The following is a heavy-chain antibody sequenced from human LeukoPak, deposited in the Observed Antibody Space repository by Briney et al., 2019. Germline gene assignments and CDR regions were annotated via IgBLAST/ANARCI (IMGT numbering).Heavy chain of an antibody. CDR2: INTDGRIT. V-gene: IGHV3-64*02. CDR1: GFSFRNYA. D-gene: IGHD3-3*01. J-gene: IGHJ4*02. Sequence: GGSLRLSCVASGFSFRNYAIHWVCQAPGKGLEYVSVINTDGRITYYADSVKGRFTISRDNSKNTLYLQMNSLRAEDTAVYYCAKGAAYYDFWSGYPYFDFWGQGTLVTVSS. CDR3: AKGAAYYDFWSGYPYFDF.